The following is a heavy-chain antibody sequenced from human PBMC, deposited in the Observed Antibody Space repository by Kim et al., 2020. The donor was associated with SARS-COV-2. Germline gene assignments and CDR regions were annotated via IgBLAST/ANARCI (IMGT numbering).Heavy chain of an antibody. CDR1: GGSFSGYY. J-gene: IGHJ6*02. V-gene: IGHV4-34*01. CDR3: ARDEGRRYCSGGSCYSDYYYYGMDV. D-gene: IGHD2-15*01. Sequence: SETLSLTCAVYGGSFSGYYWSWIRQPPGKGLEWIGEINHSGSTNYNPSLKSRVTISVDTSKNQFSLKLSSVTAADTAVYYCARDEGRRYCSGGSCYSDYYYYGMDVWGQGTTVTVSS. CDR2: INHSGST.